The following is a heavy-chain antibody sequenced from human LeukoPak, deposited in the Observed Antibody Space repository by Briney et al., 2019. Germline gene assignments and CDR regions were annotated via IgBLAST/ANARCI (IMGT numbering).Heavy chain of an antibody. CDR2: IYFTEST. Sequence: PSETLSLTCAVSGYSISSGYHWGWIRQPPGRGLEWIASIYFTESTYYNSSLKSRVTMSLDTSKNQFSLKLASVTAADTAVYYCARDFPLLSNNYFGMDVWGKGTTVTVSS. CDR3: ARDFPLLSNNYFGMDV. CDR1: GYSISSGYH. V-gene: IGHV4-38-2*02. J-gene: IGHJ6*04. D-gene: IGHD2/OR15-2a*01.